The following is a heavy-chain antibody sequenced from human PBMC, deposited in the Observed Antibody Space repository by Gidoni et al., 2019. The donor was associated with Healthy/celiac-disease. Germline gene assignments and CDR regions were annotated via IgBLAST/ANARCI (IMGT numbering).Heavy chain of an antibody. CDR2: ISGSGGST. CDR3: AKGVVPAAIEGNWFDP. CDR1: GFTFSSYA. Sequence: EVQLLESGGGLVQPGGSLRLSCAASGFTFSSYAMSWVRQAPGKGLEWVSAISGSGGSTYYADSVKGRFTISRDNSKNTLYLQMNSLRAEDTAVYYCAKGVVPAAIEGNWFDPWGQGTLVTVSS. D-gene: IGHD2-2*02. J-gene: IGHJ5*02. V-gene: IGHV3-23*01.